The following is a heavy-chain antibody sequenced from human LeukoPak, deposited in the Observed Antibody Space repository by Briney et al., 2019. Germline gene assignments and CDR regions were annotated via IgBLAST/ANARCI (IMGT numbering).Heavy chain of an antibody. V-gene: IGHV4-59*08. Sequence: SETLSLTCTVSGGSISSYYWSWIRQPPGKGLEWIGYIYYSGSTNYNPSLKSRVTISVDTSKNQFSLKLSSVTAADTAVYHCARHFLYDPFDPWGQGTLVTVSS. J-gene: IGHJ5*02. CDR3: ARHFLYDPFDP. CDR1: GGSISSYY. CDR2: IYYSGST. D-gene: IGHD3-16*01.